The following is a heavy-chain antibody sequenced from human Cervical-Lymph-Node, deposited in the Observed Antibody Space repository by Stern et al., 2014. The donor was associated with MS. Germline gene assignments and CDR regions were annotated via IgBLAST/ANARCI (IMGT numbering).Heavy chain of an antibody. CDR1: GGSITNRDY. CDR3: ARGVTAVTNYVPNWCFDL. V-gene: IGHV4-39*02. Sequence: QVQLQESGPGLVKPSETLSLTCTVSGGSITNRDYWGWIRQSPGTGLEWIGSVYYSGITYYRPSLKSRVPVSIDTSMNQFFLRVTSWTATDTAVYFCARGVTAVTNYVPNWCFDLWGRGTLVTVSS. J-gene: IGHJ2*01. CDR2: VYYSGIT. D-gene: IGHD4-11*01.